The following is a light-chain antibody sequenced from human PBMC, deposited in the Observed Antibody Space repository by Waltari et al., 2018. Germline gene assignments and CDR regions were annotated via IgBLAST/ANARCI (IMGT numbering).Light chain of an antibody. CDR1: SSYVGGYNY. CDR3: ASYTSHSHVV. J-gene: IGLJ2*01. V-gene: IGLV2-14*01. CDR2: DVS. Sequence: QSALTQPASVSGSPGQSITNSCTGTSSYVGGYNYVSWYQQHPGKVPKLMIFDVSNRPSGVSKRFSGSKSGNTASLTISGLQAEDEADYYCASYTSHSHVVFGGGTKLTVL.